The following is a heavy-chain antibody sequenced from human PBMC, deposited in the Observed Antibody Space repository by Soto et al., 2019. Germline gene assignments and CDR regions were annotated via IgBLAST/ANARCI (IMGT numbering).Heavy chain of an antibody. J-gene: IGHJ4*02. CDR3: ARPPAAYYGWVDY. V-gene: IGHV3-20*04. CDR1: GFTFDDYG. D-gene: IGHD3-10*01. Sequence: PGGSLRLSCAASGFTFDDYGMGWVCQAPGKGLEWVSGINWNGGSTGYADSVKGRFTISRDNAKNSLYLQMNSLRAEDTALYYCARPPAAYYGWVDYWGQGTLVTVSS. CDR2: INWNGGST.